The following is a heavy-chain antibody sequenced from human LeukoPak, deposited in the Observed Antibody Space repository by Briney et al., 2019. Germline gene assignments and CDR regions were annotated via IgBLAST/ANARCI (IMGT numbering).Heavy chain of an antibody. V-gene: IGHV1-2*02. CDR1: GYTFIDHY. D-gene: IGHD4-11*01. CDR2: INPKSGDT. J-gene: IGHJ6*03. CDR3: ATEGQYYYHLDV. Sequence: ASVKVSCKSSGYTFIDHYMHWVRQAPGQGLEWMGWINPKSGDTNYPQKFQGRVTMTRDTSISTVFMELSGLTSDDTALYYCATEGQYYYHLDVWGKGTTVIVSS.